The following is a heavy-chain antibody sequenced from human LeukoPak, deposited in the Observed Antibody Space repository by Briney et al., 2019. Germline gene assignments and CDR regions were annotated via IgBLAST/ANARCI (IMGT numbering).Heavy chain of an antibody. J-gene: IGHJ4*02. CDR1: GGSFNGYY. CDR3: ARRRGRYCSSTNCYNQVRPFDY. V-gene: IGHV4-34*01. D-gene: IGHD2-2*02. Sequence: PSETLSLTCAVYGGSFNGYYWSWIRQPPGKGLEWIGEVNHSGSTNYNPSLTSRVTISVDTSKNQFSLKLSSVTAADTAVYYCARRRGRYCSSTNCYNQVRPFDYWGQGTLVTVSS. CDR2: VNHSGST.